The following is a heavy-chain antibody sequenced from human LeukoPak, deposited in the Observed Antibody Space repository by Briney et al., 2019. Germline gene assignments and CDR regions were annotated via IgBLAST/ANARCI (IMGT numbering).Heavy chain of an antibody. V-gene: IGHV3-30*02. CDR3: AKDTNGYYYDSSGYRFDY. D-gene: IGHD3-22*01. CDR2: IRYDGSNK. Sequence: GGSLRLSRAASGFTFSSYGMHWVRQAPGKGLEWVAFIRYDGSNKYYADSVKGRFTISRDNSKNTLYLQMNSLRAEDTAVYYCAKDTNGYYYDSSGYRFDYWGQGTLVTVSS. CDR1: GFTFSSYG. J-gene: IGHJ4*02.